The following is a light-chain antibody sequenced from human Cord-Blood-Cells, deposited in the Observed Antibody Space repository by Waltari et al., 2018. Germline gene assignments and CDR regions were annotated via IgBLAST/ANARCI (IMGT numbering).Light chain of an antibody. Sequence: QSALTQPRSVSGSPGPSVTISCTGTRSDVGGYNHVSWYQQHPGKAPKLMIYDVSKRPSGVPDRFSGSKSGNTASLTISGLQAEDEADYYCCSYAGSYTLVFGGGTKLTVL. J-gene: IGLJ3*02. CDR2: DVS. V-gene: IGLV2-11*01. CDR1: RSDVGGYNH. CDR3: CSYAGSYTLV.